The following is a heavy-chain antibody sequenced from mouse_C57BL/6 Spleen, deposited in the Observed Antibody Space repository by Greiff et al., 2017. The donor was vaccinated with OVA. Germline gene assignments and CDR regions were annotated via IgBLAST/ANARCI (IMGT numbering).Heavy chain of an antibody. J-gene: IGHJ2*01. CDR2: INPNNGGT. CDR1: GYTFTDYY. D-gene: IGHD2-4*01. V-gene: IGHV1-26*01. Sequence: VQLQQSGPELVKPGASVKISCKASGYTFTDYYMNWVKQSHGKSLEWIGDINPNNGGTSYNQKFKGKATLTVDKSSSTAYMELRSLTSEDSAVYYCASGFDDYDPYYFDYWGQGTTLTVSS. CDR3: ASGFDDYDPYYFDY.